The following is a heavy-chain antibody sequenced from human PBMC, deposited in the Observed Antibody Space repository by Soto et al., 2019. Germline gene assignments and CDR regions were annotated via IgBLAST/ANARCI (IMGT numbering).Heavy chain of an antibody. Sequence: LSLTCAVSGGSISRSNWWSWVRQPPGKGLEWIGEIYHSGSTNYNPSLKSRVTISVDKSKNQFSLKLSSLTAADTAVYYCARSITFDWLFFDNWGQGSLVTVSS. CDR2: IYHSGST. V-gene: IGHV4-4*02. D-gene: IGHD3-9*01. CDR1: GGSISRSNW. CDR3: ARSITFDWLFFDN. J-gene: IGHJ4*02.